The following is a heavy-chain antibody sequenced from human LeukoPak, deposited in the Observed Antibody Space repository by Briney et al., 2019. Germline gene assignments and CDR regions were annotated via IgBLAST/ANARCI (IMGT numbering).Heavy chain of an antibody. D-gene: IGHD4-17*01. J-gene: IGHJ4*02. CDR2: ISWNSGSI. CDR1: GFTFDDYA. Sequence: TGGSLRLSCAASGFTFDDYAMHWVRQAPGKGLEWVSGISWNSGSIGYADSVKGRFTISRDNAKNSLYLQMNSLRAEDTALYYCAKGTDGDYVGYWGQGTLVTVSS. CDR3: AKGTDGDYVGY. V-gene: IGHV3-9*01.